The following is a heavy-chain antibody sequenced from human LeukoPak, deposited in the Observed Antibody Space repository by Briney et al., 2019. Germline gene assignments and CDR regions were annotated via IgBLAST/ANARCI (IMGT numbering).Heavy chain of an antibody. Sequence: GESLRLSCAASGFTFSDYYMSWIRQAPGKGLEWVSYISSRTTSHTKYADSVKGRFTISRDNAKNSLYLQMNSLRAEDTAVYYCARVKGDYCVDYWGQGTVVTVSS. D-gene: IGHD4-17*01. V-gene: IGHV3-11*06. J-gene: IGHJ4*02. CDR1: GFTFSDYY. CDR3: ARVKGDYCVDY. CDR2: ISSRTTSHT.